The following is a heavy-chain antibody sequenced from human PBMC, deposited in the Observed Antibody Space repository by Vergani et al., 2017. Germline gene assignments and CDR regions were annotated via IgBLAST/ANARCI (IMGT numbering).Heavy chain of an antibody. CDR1: GGSFSGYY. CDR2: INHSGST. J-gene: IGHJ6*03. CDR3: ARVQELYDFWSGYRVRYYYYMDV. V-gene: IGHV4-34*01. Sequence: QLQESGPGLVKPSATLSLTCSVYGGSFSGYYWSWIRQPPGKGLEWIGEINHSGSTNYNPSLKSRVTISVDTSKNQFSLKLSSVTAADTAVYYCARVQELYDFWSGYRVRYYYYMDVWGKGTTVTVSS. D-gene: IGHD3-3*01.